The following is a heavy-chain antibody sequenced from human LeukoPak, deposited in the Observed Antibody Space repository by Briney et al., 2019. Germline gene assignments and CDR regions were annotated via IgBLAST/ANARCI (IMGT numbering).Heavy chain of an antibody. CDR1: GFNFGSYY. D-gene: IGHD2-8*02. V-gene: IGHV3-23*01. Sequence: GGSLRLSCAASGFNFGSYYMTWVRQAPGKGLEWVSGISDSGDNTYYADSVKGRFTVSRDNSRDTLYLQMNSLRAEDTALYYCAKKIGTGPGHNWFDPWGQGTLVTVSS. CDR2: ISDSGDNT. J-gene: IGHJ5*02. CDR3: AKKIGTGPGHNWFDP.